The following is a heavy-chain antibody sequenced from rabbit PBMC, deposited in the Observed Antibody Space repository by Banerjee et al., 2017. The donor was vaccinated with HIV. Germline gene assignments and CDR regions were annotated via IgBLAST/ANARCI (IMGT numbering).Heavy chain of an antibody. Sequence: QQQLEESGGGLVKPEGSLTLTCKASGFDFSSNAMCWVRQAPGKGLEWIGCIGTSSGNTVYASWAKGRFTISKASWTTVTLQMTSLTAADTASYFCARDLAGVIGWNFNLWGPGTLVTV. J-gene: IGHJ4*01. D-gene: IGHD4-1*01. CDR1: GFDFSSNA. CDR2: IGTSSGNT. CDR3: ARDLAGVIGWNFNL. V-gene: IGHV1S45*01.